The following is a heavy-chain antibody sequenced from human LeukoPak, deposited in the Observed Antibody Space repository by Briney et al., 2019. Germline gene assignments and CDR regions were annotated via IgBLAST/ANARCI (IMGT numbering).Heavy chain of an antibody. D-gene: IGHD5-18*01. J-gene: IGHJ6*02. CDR3: AKLFEDTDYYYYSMDV. CDR1: GFTFGSYA. Sequence: GGSLRLSCAASGFTFGSYAMSWVRQAPGKGLEWVSAISGSGGSTYYADSVKGRFTISRDNSKNTLYLQMNSLRAEDTAVYYCAKLFEDTDYYYYSMDVWGQGTTVTVSS. V-gene: IGHV3-23*01. CDR2: ISGSGGST.